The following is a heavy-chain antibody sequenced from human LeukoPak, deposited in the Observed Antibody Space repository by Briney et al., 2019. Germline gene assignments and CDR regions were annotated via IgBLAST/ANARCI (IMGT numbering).Heavy chain of an antibody. V-gene: IGHV1-18*04. J-gene: IGHJ4*02. CDR3: ARDKLKGSSGWYDY. Sequence: ASVKVSCKASGYTFTSYGISWVRQAPGQGLEGMGWISAYNGNTNYAQKLQGRVTMTTDTSTSTAYMELRSLRSDDTAVYYCARDKLKGSSGWYDYWGQGTLVTVSS. D-gene: IGHD6-19*01. CDR1: GYTFTSYG. CDR2: ISAYNGNT.